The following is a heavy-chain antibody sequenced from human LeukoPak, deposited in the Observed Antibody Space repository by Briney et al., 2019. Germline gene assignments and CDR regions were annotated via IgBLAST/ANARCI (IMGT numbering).Heavy chain of an antibody. CDR1: GYTFTSYD. CDR3: ATSWGSSLNDY. V-gene: IGHV1-8*03. Sequence: ASVKVSCKASGYTFTSYDINWVRQATGQGLEWMGWMNPNSGNTGYPQKFQCIVTITRNTSIRTAYMELGSLRSEDTAVYYCATSWGSSLNDYWGQGTLVTVSS. D-gene: IGHD6-6*01. J-gene: IGHJ4*02. CDR2: MNPNSGNT.